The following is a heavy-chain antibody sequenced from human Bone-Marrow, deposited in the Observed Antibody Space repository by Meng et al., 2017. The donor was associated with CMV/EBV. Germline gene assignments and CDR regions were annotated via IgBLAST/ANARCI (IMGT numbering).Heavy chain of an antibody. D-gene: IGHD6-13*01. V-gene: IGHV1-18*01. J-gene: IGHJ4*02. CDR1: GYTFSRYG. CDR3: ARDSYTSSWYEY. Sequence: ASVKVSCKASGYTFSRYGISWVRQAPGQGLEWLGWVGGCDGDTNYAPELQGRVTMTTDTSTNTVYMELRSLRSDDTAVYYCARDSYTSSWYEYWGQGALVTVSS. CDR2: VGGCDGDT.